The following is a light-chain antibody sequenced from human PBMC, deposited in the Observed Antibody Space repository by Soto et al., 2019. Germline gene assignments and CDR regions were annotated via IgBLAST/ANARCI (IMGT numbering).Light chain of an antibody. CDR2: DAS. Sequence: EIVLTQSPASLSLSPGERATLSRRASQSVSSYLAWYQQKAGQAPRLLISDASNRATGFPARFSGSGSGTDFTLTISSLEPEDFAVYYCQQRSDWPPYTFGQGTKLEIK. J-gene: IGKJ2*01. CDR3: QQRSDWPPYT. V-gene: IGKV3-11*01. CDR1: QSVSSY.